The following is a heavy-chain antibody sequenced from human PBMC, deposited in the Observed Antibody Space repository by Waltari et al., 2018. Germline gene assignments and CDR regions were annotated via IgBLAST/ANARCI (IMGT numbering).Heavy chain of an antibody. CDR2: INPNSGGT. Sequence: QVQLVPSGAEVKKPGASVKVSCKASGYTFTGYYMHWVRQAPGQGLEWMGWINPNSGGTNYAQKFQGRVTMTRDTSISTAYMELSRLRSDDTAVYYCARELPGIAVAEEWFDPWGQGTLVTVSS. D-gene: IGHD6-19*01. J-gene: IGHJ5*02. CDR1: GYTFTGYY. CDR3: ARELPGIAVAEEWFDP. V-gene: IGHV1-2*02.